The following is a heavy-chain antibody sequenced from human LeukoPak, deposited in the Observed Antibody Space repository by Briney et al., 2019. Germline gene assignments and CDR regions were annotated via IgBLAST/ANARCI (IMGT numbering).Heavy chain of an antibody. Sequence: PSETLSLTCTVSGGSISSYYWSWIRQPPGKGLEWIGYIYYSGSTNYNPSLKSRVTISVDTSKNQFSLKLSSVTTADTAVYYCASRSGYYTPTYFDYWGQRTLVTVSS. D-gene: IGHD3-3*01. CDR2: IYYSGST. CDR3: ASRSGYYTPTYFDY. J-gene: IGHJ4*02. V-gene: IGHV4-59*01. CDR1: GGSISSYY.